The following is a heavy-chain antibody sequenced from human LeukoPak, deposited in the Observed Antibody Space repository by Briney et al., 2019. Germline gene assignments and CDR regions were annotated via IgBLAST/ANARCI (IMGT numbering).Heavy chain of an antibody. Sequence: GASVTVSCTASGYTFTNYGISGVRQAPGQGLEWMGWISVYNGNTNYAQRLQGRVTMTTDTSTSTAYMELRSLRSDDTAVYYCARPRRCSSTNCTDAFDIWGQGTMVTVSS. J-gene: IGHJ3*02. CDR1: GYTFTNYG. CDR3: ARPRRCSSTNCTDAFDI. D-gene: IGHD2-2*01. CDR2: ISVYNGNT. V-gene: IGHV1-18*01.